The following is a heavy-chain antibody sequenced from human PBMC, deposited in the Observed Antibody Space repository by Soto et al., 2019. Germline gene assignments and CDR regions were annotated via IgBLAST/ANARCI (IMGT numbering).Heavy chain of an antibody. J-gene: IGHJ4*02. V-gene: IGHV4-39*01. CDR2: IYYSGST. D-gene: IGHD3-22*01. CDR3: AATQKRSHDSSGYYYGY. Sequence: QLQLQESGPGLVKPSETLSLTCTVSGGSISSSSYYWGWIRQPPGKGLEWIGSIYYSGSTYYNPSLKSRVTISVDTSKNQFSLKLSSVTAADTAVYYCAATQKRSHDSSGYYYGYWGQGTLVTVSS. CDR1: GGSISSSSYY.